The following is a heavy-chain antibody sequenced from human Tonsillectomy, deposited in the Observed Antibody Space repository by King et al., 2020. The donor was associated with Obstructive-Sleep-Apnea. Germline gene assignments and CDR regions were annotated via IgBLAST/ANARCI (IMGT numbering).Heavy chain of an antibody. CDR1: GFTFSSYA. V-gene: IGHV3-30*04. Sequence: VQLVESGGGVVQPGRSLRLSCAASGFTFSSYAMHWVRQAPGKGLEWVAVISYDGSNKYYSDSVKGRFTISRDNSNNTLYLQMNSLRTEDTAVYDCARDPGYCSSTSCYDSGWYFDLWGRGTLVTVSS. CDR3: ARDPGYCSSTSCYDSGWYFDL. J-gene: IGHJ2*01. CDR2: ISYDGSNK. D-gene: IGHD2-2*03.